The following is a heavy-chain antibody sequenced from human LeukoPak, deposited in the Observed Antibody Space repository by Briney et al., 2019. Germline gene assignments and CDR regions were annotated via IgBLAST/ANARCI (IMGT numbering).Heavy chain of an antibody. CDR3: ARAGELVHDFDY. V-gene: IGHV3-30*02. Sequence: GGSLRLSCAASGFTFSSYGMHWVRQAPGKGLEWVAFIRYDGNNKYYADSVKGRFTISRDNAKNSLYLQMNSLRAEDTAVYYCARAGELVHDFDYWGQGTLVTVSS. D-gene: IGHD6-13*01. J-gene: IGHJ4*02. CDR2: IRYDGNNK. CDR1: GFTFSSYG.